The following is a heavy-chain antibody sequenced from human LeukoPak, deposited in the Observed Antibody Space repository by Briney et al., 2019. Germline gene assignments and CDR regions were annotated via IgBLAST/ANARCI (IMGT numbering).Heavy chain of an antibody. Sequence: SVKVSCKASGFTFTSSAVQWVRQARGQRLEWIGWIVVGSGNTNYAQKFQERVTITRDMSTSTAYMELSSLRSEDTAVYYCAADWVRGWTNYYYYGMDVWGQGTTVTVSS. CDR1: GFTFTSSA. CDR3: AADWVRGWTNYYYYGMDV. CDR2: IVVGSGNT. J-gene: IGHJ6*02. V-gene: IGHV1-58*01. D-gene: IGHD6-19*01.